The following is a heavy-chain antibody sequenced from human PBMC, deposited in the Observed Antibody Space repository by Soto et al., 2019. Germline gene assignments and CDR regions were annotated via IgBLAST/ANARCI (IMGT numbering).Heavy chain of an antibody. J-gene: IGHJ6*02. V-gene: IGHV3-72*01. Sequence: QPGGSLRLSCAVSGFTFSDHYMDWVRQAPGKGLEWVGRTRNKDHSYTTEYAASVKGRFTISRDDSKNSLHLQMNSLKTEDTAVYYCVRSWLSGLGGMDVWGQGTTVTVSS. CDR1: GFTFSDHY. D-gene: IGHD3-22*01. CDR3: VRSWLSGLGGMDV. CDR2: TRNKDHSYTT.